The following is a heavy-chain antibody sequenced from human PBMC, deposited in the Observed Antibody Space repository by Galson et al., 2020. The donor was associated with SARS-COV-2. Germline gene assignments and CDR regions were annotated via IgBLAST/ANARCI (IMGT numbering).Heavy chain of an antibody. CDR3: ARAGDNGNWNGVYFDP. CDR1: GFTFSGYS. J-gene: IGHJ5*02. Sequence: GGSLRLSCAASGFTFSGYSMHWVRQAPGKGLVWVSRISSDGSATNYADSVKGRFTISRDNAKNTLFLQMNNLRAEDTALYYCARAGDNGNWNGVYFDPAGKGSLVAVSS. D-gene: IGHD1-1*01. CDR2: ISSDGSAT. V-gene: IGHV3-74*01.